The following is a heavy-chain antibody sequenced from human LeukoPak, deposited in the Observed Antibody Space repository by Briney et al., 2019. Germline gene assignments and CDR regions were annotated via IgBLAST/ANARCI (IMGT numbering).Heavy chain of an antibody. CDR3: ASGSDILTGYFHDAFDI. J-gene: IGHJ3*02. D-gene: IGHD3-9*01. Sequence: PSETLSLTCTVSGGSISSYYWIWIRQPPGKGLESIAYIYYSGSTNYNPSLKSRVIILLDTSKNQLSLKLSSVTAADTAVYYCASGSDILTGYFHDAFDIWGQGTMVTVSS. CDR1: GGSISSYY. V-gene: IGHV4-59*01. CDR2: IYYSGST.